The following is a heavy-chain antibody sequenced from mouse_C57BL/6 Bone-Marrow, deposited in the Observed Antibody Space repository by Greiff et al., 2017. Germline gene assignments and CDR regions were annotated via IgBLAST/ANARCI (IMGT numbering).Heavy chain of an antibody. CDR3: ASLSYYGSSIHYAMDY. D-gene: IGHD1-1*01. CDR2: INPNYGTT. Sequence: VQLQQSGPELVKPGASVKISCKASGYSFTDYNMNWVKQSNGKSLEWIGVINPNYGTTSYNQKFKGKATFTVDQSSSTAYMQLNSLTSEDSAVYYCASLSYYGSSIHYAMDYWGQGTSVTVSS. CDR1: GYSFTDYN. V-gene: IGHV1-39*01. J-gene: IGHJ4*01.